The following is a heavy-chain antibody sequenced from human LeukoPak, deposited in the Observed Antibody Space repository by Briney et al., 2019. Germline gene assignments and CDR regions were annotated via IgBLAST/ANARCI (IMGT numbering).Heavy chain of an antibody. Sequence: GGSLRLSCAASGFTFSSSSMNWVRQAPGKGLEWVSYISSSSSTIYYADSVKGRFTISRDNAKNSLYLQMNSLGDEDTAVYYCARVRIGYYFDYWGQGTLVTVSS. CDR2: ISSSSSTI. CDR3: ARVRIGYYFDY. J-gene: IGHJ4*02. CDR1: GFTFSSSS. V-gene: IGHV3-48*02. D-gene: IGHD2-15*01.